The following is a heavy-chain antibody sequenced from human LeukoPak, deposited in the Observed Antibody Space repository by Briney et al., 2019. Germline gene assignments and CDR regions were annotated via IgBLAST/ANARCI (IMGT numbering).Heavy chain of an antibody. CDR1: GYTFTNYD. D-gene: IGHD6-13*01. V-gene: IGHV1-8*01. CDR2: MNPRSGYT. CDR3: ARGNRLYSSSWSSLPFDI. Sequence: ASVKVSCKASGYTFTNYDINWVRQATGQGLEWVGWMNPRSGYTGYLQKFQGRVTMTGSTSISTAYLELNSLTSEDTAVYYCARGNRLYSSSWSSLPFDIWGQGSMVTVSS. J-gene: IGHJ3*02.